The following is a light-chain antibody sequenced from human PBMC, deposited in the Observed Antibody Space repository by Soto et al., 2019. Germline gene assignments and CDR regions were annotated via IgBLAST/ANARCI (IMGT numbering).Light chain of an antibody. CDR1: SSDVGGYNY. V-gene: IGLV2-14*01. CDR3: SSYTSSSTLYVV. Sequence: QSALTQPASVSGSPGQSITISCTGTSSDVGGYNYVSWYQQHPGKAPKLMIYDVSNRPSGVSNRFSGSKSGNTASLTISGLQAEDEADYYCSSYTSSSTLYVVFGGGTKLHRP. CDR2: DVS. J-gene: IGLJ2*01.